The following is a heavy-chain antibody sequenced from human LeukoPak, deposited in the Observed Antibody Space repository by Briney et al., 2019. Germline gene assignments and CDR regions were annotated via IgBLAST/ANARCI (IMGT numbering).Heavy chain of an antibody. J-gene: IGHJ4*02. D-gene: IGHD3-3*01. Sequence: GRSLRLSCAASGFTFSSYGMHWVRQAPGKGLEWVAVISYDGSNKYYADSVKGRFTISRDNSKNTLYLQMNSLRAEDTAVYYCARGQYYDFWSGYYTGYFDYWGQGTLVTVSS. CDR3: ARGQYYDFWSGYYTGYFDY. CDR2: ISYDGSNK. CDR1: GFTFSSYG. V-gene: IGHV3-30*03.